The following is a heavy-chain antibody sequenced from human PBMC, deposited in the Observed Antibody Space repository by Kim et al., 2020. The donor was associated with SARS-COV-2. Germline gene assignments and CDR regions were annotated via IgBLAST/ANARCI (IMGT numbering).Heavy chain of an antibody. Sequence: ASVKVSCKASEYTFTGYYMHWVRQAPGQGLEWMGRINPNSGGTNYAQKFQGRVTMTRHTSISTAYMELSRLRSDDTAVYYCARVRDDSLLRYFDWLSFDPWGQGTLVTVSS. CDR3: ARVRDDSLLRYFDWLSFDP. V-gene: IGHV1-2*06. J-gene: IGHJ5*02. CDR2: INPNSGGT. D-gene: IGHD3-9*01. CDR1: EYTFTGYY.